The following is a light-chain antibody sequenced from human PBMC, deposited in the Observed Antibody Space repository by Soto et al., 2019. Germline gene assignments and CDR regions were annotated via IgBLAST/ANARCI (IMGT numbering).Light chain of an antibody. CDR3: QQSYNAPYT. V-gene: IGKV1-39*01. CDR2: SAS. CDR1: QNIGTS. Sequence: DIQMTQSPSSLSVSVGDRVTITCRASQNIGTSLNWYQMKLGRANTLLIYSASTLQSGAPSRFSGGGSGTDFTLTINSLQPEDVATYSCQQSYNAPYTFGQGTMLEIK. J-gene: IGKJ2*01.